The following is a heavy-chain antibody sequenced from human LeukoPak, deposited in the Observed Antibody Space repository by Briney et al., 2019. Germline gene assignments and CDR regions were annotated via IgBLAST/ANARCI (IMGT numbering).Heavy chain of an antibody. CDR1: GFTFTSYS. Sequence: GGSLRLSCAASGFTFTSYSMNWVRQAPGKGLEWVSSITSGSTYIYYADSVKGRFTISRDNAKNSLYLQMNSLRAEDTAVYYCARGGSPLDYLIDYWGQGTLVTVSS. CDR2: ITSGSTYI. D-gene: IGHD4-11*01. J-gene: IGHJ4*02. V-gene: IGHV3-21*01. CDR3: ARGGSPLDYLIDY.